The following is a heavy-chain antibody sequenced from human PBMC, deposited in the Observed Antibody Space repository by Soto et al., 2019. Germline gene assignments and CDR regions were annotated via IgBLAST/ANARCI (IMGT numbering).Heavy chain of an antibody. CDR1: GYAVEQNY. V-gene: IGHV1-8*01. Sequence: GLSTKVSCNACGYAVEQNYISWVRHDTEQVLEWMGWMNPNSGNTGYVQKFQGRVTMSRDNSITTAYMELSSLRSEDTAVYFCVRAPLDYYSAAFFANWGQGALVTGSP. D-gene: IGHD2-21*01. CDR3: VRAPLDYYSAAFFAN. J-gene: IGHJ4*02. CDR2: MNPNSGNT.